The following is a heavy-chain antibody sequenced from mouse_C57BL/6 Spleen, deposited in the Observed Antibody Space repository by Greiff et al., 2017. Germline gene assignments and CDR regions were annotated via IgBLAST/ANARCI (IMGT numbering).Heavy chain of an antibody. J-gene: IGHJ2*01. V-gene: IGHV1-9*01. CDR3: ARKHYYPPAYFDD. CDR2: LLPGSGST. Sequence: VQGVESGAELMKPGASVKLSCKATGYTFTGYWIEWVKQRPGHGLEWIGELLPGSGSTNYNETFKGKATFTADTSSNTAYMRLSSLTTEDSAIYYCARKHYYPPAYFDDWGQGTTLTVSS. D-gene: IGHD1-1*01. CDR1: GYTFTGYW.